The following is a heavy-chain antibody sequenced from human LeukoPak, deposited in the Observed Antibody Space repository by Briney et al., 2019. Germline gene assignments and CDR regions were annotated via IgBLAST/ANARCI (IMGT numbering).Heavy chain of an antibody. Sequence: GASVKVSCKASGYILTTYGISWVRQAPGQGLEWMGWISAYNGDTDFAQHLQGRVSMTIDASTNTAYMELRSLRSDDTAVYYCARGVAGSYYYYYMDVWGKGTTVTVSS. J-gene: IGHJ6*03. CDR3: ARGVAGSYYYYYMDV. V-gene: IGHV1-18*01. CDR1: GYILTTYG. D-gene: IGHD6-19*01. CDR2: ISAYNGDT.